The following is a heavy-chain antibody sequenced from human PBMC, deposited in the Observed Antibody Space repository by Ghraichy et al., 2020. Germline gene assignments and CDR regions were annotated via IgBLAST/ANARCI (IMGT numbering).Heavy chain of an antibody. CDR3: ARHPGFLEWPPSPGDFYYYYGMDV. CDR1: GGSISSYY. V-gene: IGHV4-4*07. CDR2: IYTSGST. D-gene: IGHD3-3*01. Sequence: SQTLSLTCTVSGGSISSYYWSWIRQPAGKGLEWIGRIYTSGSTNYNPSLKSRVTMSVDTSKNQFSLKLSSVTAADTAVYYCARHPGFLEWPPSPGDFYYYYGMDVWGQGTTVTVSS. J-gene: IGHJ6*02.